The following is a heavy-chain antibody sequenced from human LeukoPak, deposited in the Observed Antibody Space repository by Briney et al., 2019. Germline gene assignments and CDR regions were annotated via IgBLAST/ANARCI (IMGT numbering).Heavy chain of an antibody. Sequence: GASVKVSCKASGYTFTSYGISWVRQAPGQGLEWMGWISAYNGNTNYAQKLQGRVTMTTDTSTSTAYMELRSLRSDDTAVYYCARDLQDKVWLGAVYYYCGMDVWGQGTTVTVSS. CDR3: ARDLQDKVWLGAVYYYCGMDV. CDR2: ISAYNGNT. CDR1: GYTFTSYG. D-gene: IGHD5/OR15-5a*01. V-gene: IGHV1-18*01. J-gene: IGHJ6*02.